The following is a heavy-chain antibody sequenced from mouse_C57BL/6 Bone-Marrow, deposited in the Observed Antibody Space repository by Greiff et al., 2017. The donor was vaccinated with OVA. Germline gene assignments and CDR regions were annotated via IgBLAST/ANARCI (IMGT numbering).Heavy chain of an antibody. D-gene: IGHD2-4*01. CDR2: IRSKSSNSAT. V-gene: IGHV10-3*01. CDR1: GFTFNTYA. CDR3: VRDQQGYDYASFAY. J-gene: IGHJ3*01. Sequence: EVHLVESGGGLVQPKGSLKLSCAASGFTFNTYAMHWVRQAPGKGLEWVARIRSKSSNSATYYGDSVKDRFTISRADSQSNIYLQMNNLKVEDTAMDYCVRDQQGYDYASFAYWGQGTLVTVSA.